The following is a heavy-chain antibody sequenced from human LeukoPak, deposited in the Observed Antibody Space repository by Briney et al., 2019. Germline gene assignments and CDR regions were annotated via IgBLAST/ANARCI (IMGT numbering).Heavy chain of an antibody. V-gene: IGHV3-15*01. D-gene: IGHD3-22*01. Sequence: GGSLRLSCAASGFTFDDYGMSWVRQAPGKGLEWVGRIKSKTDGGTTDYAAPVKGRFTISRDDSKNTLYLQMNSLKTEDTAVYYCTTEPDAYYYDSNGYIFDYWGQGTLVTVSS. CDR2: IKSKTDGGTT. CDR3: TTEPDAYYYDSNGYIFDY. J-gene: IGHJ4*02. CDR1: GFTFDDYG.